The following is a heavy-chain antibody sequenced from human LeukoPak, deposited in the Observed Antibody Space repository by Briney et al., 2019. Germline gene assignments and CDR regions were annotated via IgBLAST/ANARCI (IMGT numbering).Heavy chain of an antibody. J-gene: IGHJ4*02. V-gene: IGHV4-34*01. CDR2: INRSGST. Sequence: PSETLSLTCAVYGGSFRGYYWSWIREPPGKGLEWNGEINRSGSTNYNPSLKSRVTISVDTSKNQFSLKLSSVTAADTAVYYCARGIGRAAAGRFDYWGQGTLVTVSS. D-gene: IGHD6-13*01. CDR1: GGSFRGYY. CDR3: ARGIGRAAAGRFDY.